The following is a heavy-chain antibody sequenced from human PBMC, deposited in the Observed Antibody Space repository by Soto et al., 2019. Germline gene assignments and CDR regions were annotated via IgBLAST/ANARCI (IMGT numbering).Heavy chain of an antibody. CDR2: INAYNGNT. CDR3: ARVRPPFDP. V-gene: IGHV1-18*01. CDR1: GYTFTSYG. J-gene: IGHJ5*02. Sequence: QVQLVQSGAEVKKPGASVKVSCKASGYTFTSYGISWVRQAPGQGLEWMGWINAYNGNTNYAQKLQGRVTMTTDTSTSTSYSELRSRGSDDTAVYCCARVRPPFDPWGQGTLVTVSS.